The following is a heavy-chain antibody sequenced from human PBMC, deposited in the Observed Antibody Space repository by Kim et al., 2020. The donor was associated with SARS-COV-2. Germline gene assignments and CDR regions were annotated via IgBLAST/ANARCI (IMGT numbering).Heavy chain of an antibody. D-gene: IGHD2-2*02. CDR3: AKVWPVDNVVVQADIGFDY. CDR1: GFTFSSYA. CDR2: ISGSGGST. V-gene: IGHV3-23*01. J-gene: IGHJ4*02. Sequence: GGSLRLSCAASGFTFSSYAMSWVRQAPGKGLEWVSAISGSGGSTYYADSVKGRFTISRDNSKNTLYLQMNSLRAEDTAVYYCAKVWPVDNVVVQADIGFDYWGQGTLVTVSS.